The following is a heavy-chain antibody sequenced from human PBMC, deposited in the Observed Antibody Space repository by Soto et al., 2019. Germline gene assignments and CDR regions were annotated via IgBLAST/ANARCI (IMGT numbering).Heavy chain of an antibody. Sequence: QLQLQESGPGQVRPSETLSLTCSVSGVSVTSYTWSWVRQPANKGLEWIGRVFSSVSATYNPSLKSRVSISMETAENRISRKLDSVTAADAGVYLCARDGMTTGDTWGPGTLVTVSS. J-gene: IGHJ4*02. CDR2: VFSSVSA. V-gene: IGHV4-4*07. D-gene: IGHD2-21*02. CDR3: ARDGMTTGDT. CDR1: GVSVTSYT.